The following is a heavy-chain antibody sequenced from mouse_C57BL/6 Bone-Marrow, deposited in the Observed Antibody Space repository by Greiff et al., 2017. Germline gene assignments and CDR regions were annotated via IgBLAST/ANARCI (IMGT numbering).Heavy chain of an antibody. CDR1: GFTFSSYA. V-gene: IGHV5-4*01. J-gene: IGHJ1*03. Sequence: DVKLVESGGGLVKPGGSLKLSCAASGFTFSSYAMSWVRQTPEKRLEWVATISDGGSYTYYPDNVKGRFTISRDNAKNNLYLQMSHLKSEDTAMYYCARDECYWYFDVWGTGTTVTVSS. CDR3: ARDECYWYFDV. CDR2: ISDGGSYT.